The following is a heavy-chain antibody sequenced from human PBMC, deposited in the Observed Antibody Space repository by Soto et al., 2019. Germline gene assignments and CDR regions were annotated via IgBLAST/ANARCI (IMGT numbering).Heavy chain of an antibody. V-gene: IGHV3-33*01. CDR3: ARDNGSSSDFALDY. CDR2: IWYDGSNK. CDR1: GFTFSSYG. J-gene: IGHJ4*02. D-gene: IGHD6-6*01. Sequence: QVQLVESGGGVVQPGRSLRLSCAASGFTFSSYGMHWVRQAPGKGLEWVAVIWYDGSNKHYADSVKGRFTISRDNSKNTLYLQMNSLRAEDTAVYYCARDNGSSSDFALDYWGQGTLVTVSS.